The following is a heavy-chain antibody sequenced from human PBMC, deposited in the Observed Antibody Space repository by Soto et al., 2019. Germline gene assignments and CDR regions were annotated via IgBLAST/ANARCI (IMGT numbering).Heavy chain of an antibody. CDR2: MNPNSGNT. V-gene: IGHV1-8*01. J-gene: IGHJ4*02. CDR3: ARGPMSCTSSSCPYFFDY. D-gene: IGHD2-2*01. CDR1: GYTFTNYD. Sequence: ASVKVPCKASGYTFTNYDINWVRRASGQGLEWMGWMNPNSGNTGYAQKLQGRVTMTRNISMSTASMELSSLRSEDTAVYYCARGPMSCTSSSCPYFFDYWAQGTLATVSS.